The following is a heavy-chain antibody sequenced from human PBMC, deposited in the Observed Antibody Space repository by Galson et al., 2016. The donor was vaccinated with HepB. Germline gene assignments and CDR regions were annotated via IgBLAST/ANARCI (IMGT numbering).Heavy chain of an antibody. Sequence: SLRLSCAASEFSFSYYAMHWVRQAPGKGLEWVASIKPDGSESFYVDSVKGRFTMSRDNSKNSLYLQMNGLRVEDTAVYYCVRDDGDFWGQGALVTVSS. CDR3: VRDDGDF. D-gene: IGHD5-24*01. CDR2: IKPDGSES. V-gene: IGHV3-7*03. J-gene: IGHJ4*02. CDR1: EFSFSYYA.